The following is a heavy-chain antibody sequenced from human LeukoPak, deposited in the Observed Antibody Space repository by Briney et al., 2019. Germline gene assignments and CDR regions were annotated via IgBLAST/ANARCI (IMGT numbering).Heavy chain of an antibody. CDR1: GGSISSGGYS. J-gene: IGHJ4*02. CDR2: IYHSGNT. V-gene: IGHV4-30-2*01. CDR3: ARAKTTSMVATPRRKNYYFDY. D-gene: IGHD5-12*01. Sequence: TLSLTCTVSGGSISSGGYSWNWIRQPPGKDLEWIGYIYHSGNTYYNPSLKSRVTISVDRSKNQFSLKLTSVTAADTAVYYCARAKTTSMVATPRRKNYYFDYWGQGTLVTVSS.